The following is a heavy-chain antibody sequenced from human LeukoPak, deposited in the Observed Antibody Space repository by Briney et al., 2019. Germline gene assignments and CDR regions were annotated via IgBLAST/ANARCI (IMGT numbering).Heavy chain of an antibody. CDR3: ARGGYCSSTSCPPRDC. CDR1: GYTFTSYA. V-gene: IGHV7-4-1*02. CDR2: INTNTGNP. Sequence: ASVKVSCKASGYTFTSYAMNWVRQAPGQGLEWMGWINTNTGNPTYAQGFTGRFVFSLDTSVSTAYLQISSLKAEDTAVYYCARGGYCSSTSCPPRDCWGQGTLVTVSS. D-gene: IGHD2-2*01. J-gene: IGHJ4*02.